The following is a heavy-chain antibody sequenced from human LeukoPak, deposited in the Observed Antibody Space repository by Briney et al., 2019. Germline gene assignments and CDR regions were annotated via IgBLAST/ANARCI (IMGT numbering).Heavy chain of an antibody. CDR2: INHSGST. D-gene: IGHD3-16*01. V-gene: IGHV4-34*01. CDR1: GGSISGYY. CDR3: ARRQYDYVWGLVGYYYYMDV. J-gene: IGHJ6*03. Sequence: PSETLSLTCTVSGGSISGYYWSWIRQPPGKGLEWIGEINHSGSTNYNPSLKSRVTISVDTSKNQFSLKLSSVTAADTAVYYCARRQYDYVWGLVGYYYYMDVWGKGTTVTISS.